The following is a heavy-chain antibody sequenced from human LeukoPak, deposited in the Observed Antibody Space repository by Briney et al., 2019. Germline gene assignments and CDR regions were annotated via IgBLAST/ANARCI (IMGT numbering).Heavy chain of an antibody. Sequence: QAGGSLRLSCAASGFTFSSYGMHRVRQSPGRGLEWVSFISFDGSNEFYADSLKGRFTISRDNSKDTLYLQMDSLRAEDTALYYCAREEHDYVWGSYRYYYYYGIDVWGQGTTVTVSS. V-gene: IGHV3-30*03. J-gene: IGHJ6*02. CDR1: GFTFSSYG. CDR2: ISFDGSNE. CDR3: AREEHDYVWGSYRYYYYYGIDV. D-gene: IGHD3-16*02.